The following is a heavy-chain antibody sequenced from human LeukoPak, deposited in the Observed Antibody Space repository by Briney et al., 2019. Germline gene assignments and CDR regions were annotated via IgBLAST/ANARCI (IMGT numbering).Heavy chain of an antibody. V-gene: IGHV3-30*02. Sequence: PGGSLRLSCAASGFTFSSYGMHWVRQAPGKGLEWVAVIWYGGSNKYYADSVKGRFTISIDNSKNTLYLQMNSLRAEDTAVYYCAKDGSVAAAGTYYYYMDVWGKGTTVTVSS. J-gene: IGHJ6*03. D-gene: IGHD6-13*01. CDR2: IWYGGSNK. CDR1: GFTFSSYG. CDR3: AKDGSVAAAGTYYYYMDV.